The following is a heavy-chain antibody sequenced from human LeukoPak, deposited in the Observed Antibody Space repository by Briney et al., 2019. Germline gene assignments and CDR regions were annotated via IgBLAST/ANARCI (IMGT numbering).Heavy chain of an antibody. Sequence: GGSLRLSCAASGFIFNDYWLSWVRQSPGKGLEWVANIKEDSSDKDYVDSVRGRFTISRDNAKNTMYLQMNSLRPEDTALYRCARDRPNGYSDYWGQGTLVTVSS. CDR2: IKEDSSDK. D-gene: IGHD3-22*01. J-gene: IGHJ4*02. CDR3: ARDRPNGYSDY. CDR1: GFIFNDYW. V-gene: IGHV3-7*01.